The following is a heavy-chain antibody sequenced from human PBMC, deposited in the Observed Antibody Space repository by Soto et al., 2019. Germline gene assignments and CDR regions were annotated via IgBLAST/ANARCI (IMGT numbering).Heavy chain of an antibody. D-gene: IGHD3-3*01. V-gene: IGHV4-59*01. Sequence: ESLSLSGPVSGGSISSYYWSWIRQPPGKGLEWIGYIYYSGSTNYNPSLKSRVTISVDTSKNQFSLKLSSVTAADTAVYYCARGRSGRGTDFWSGYSYYFDYWGQGTLVTVSS. CDR1: GGSISSYY. CDR3: ARGRSGRGTDFWSGYSYYFDY. J-gene: IGHJ4*02. CDR2: IYYSGST.